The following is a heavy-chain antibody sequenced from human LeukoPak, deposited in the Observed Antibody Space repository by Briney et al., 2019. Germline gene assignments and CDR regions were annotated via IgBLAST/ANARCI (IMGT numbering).Heavy chain of an antibody. CDR3: ARVFIDDYDSNGYGAFDI. CDR2: INHSGST. Sequence: PSETLSLTCAVYGGSFSGYYWSWIRQPPGKGLEWIGEINHSGSTNYNPSLKSRVTISVDTSKNQFSLKLSSVTAADTAVYYCARVFIDDYDSNGYGAFDIWGQGTMVTVSS. CDR1: GGSFSGYY. J-gene: IGHJ3*02. V-gene: IGHV4-34*01. D-gene: IGHD3-22*01.